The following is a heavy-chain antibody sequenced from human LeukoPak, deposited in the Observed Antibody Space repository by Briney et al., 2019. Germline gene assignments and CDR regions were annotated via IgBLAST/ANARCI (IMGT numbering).Heavy chain of an antibody. CDR2: IYPDDSDT. Sequence: GESLKISCKGSGYTFTTYWIAWVRQMPGKGLEWVGIIYPDDSDTRYSPSFQGQVTMSADKSINTAYMQWSSLRSDDTAVYYCARFHYDFWSGYRSDHYYYGMDVWGQGTTVTVSS. CDR3: ARFHYDFWSGYRSDHYYYGMDV. V-gene: IGHV5-51*01. D-gene: IGHD3-3*01. J-gene: IGHJ6*02. CDR1: GYTFTTYW.